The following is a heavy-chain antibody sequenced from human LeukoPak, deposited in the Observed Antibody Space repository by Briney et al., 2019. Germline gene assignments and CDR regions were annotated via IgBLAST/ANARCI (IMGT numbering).Heavy chain of an antibody. J-gene: IGHJ4*02. D-gene: IGHD2-15*01. V-gene: IGHV1-24*01. Sequence: ASVKVSCKVSGYTLTELFMHWVRQAPGKGLEWMGGFDPEDGETIYAQKFQGRVTVTEDTSTDTVYMELSSLRSEDTAVYHCATARGVVVAATGGVGYYFDYWGQGTLVTVSS. CDR2: FDPEDGET. CDR1: GYTLTELF. CDR3: ATARGVVVAATGGVGYYFDY.